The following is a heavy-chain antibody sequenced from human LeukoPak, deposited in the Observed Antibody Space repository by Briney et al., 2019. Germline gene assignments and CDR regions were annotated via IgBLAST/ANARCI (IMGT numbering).Heavy chain of an antibody. Sequence: PGGSLRLSCAASGFTFSSHAMHWVRQAPGKGLEWVSAISGSGGSTYYADSVKGRFTISRDNSKNTLYLQMNSLRAEDTAVYYCAKDQPLYGDFDYWGQGTLVTVSS. CDR3: AKDQPLYGDFDY. V-gene: IGHV3-23*01. J-gene: IGHJ4*02. D-gene: IGHD4-17*01. CDR1: GFTFSSHA. CDR2: ISGSGGST.